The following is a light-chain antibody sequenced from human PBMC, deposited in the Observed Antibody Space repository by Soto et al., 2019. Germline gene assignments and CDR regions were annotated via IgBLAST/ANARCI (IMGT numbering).Light chain of an antibody. CDR1: QTVIKNY. Sequence: ESVLTQSPGTLSLSPGERATLSCRASQTVIKNYLAWYQQKSGQAPRLLIYGASSRATGIPDRFSGGGSGTDFTLTITRLEPEDFAVYFCLQYGGLPRTFGQGTKVDIK. CDR3: LQYGGLPRT. CDR2: GAS. J-gene: IGKJ1*01. V-gene: IGKV3-20*01.